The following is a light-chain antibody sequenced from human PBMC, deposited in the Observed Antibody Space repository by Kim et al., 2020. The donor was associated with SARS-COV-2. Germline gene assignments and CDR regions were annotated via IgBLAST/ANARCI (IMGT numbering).Light chain of an antibody. Sequence: EIVLTQSPGTLSLSPGDRATLSCRASQSVRSSYLAWYRQKPGQAPRLLIYGASSRATGVPDRFSVSGSETDFTLTISRLEPEDFAVYYCQQYGSPPWTFGQGTKVDIK. J-gene: IGKJ1*01. CDR3: QQYGSPPWT. V-gene: IGKV3-20*01. CDR2: GAS. CDR1: QSVRSSY.